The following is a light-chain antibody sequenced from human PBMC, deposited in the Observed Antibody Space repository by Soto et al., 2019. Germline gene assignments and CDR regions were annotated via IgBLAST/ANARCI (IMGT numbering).Light chain of an antibody. CDR2: VAS. J-gene: IGKJ3*01. V-gene: IGKV1-39*01. CDR1: QTINSY. Sequence: DIQMTQSPSSLFASVGDTVTITCRASQTINSYLNWYQQKPGQAPKLLIYVASSLQNGVPSRFRGSGSGTDFTLSISSLEPEDFATYYCQQSYNIPLPFGPGTKLDFK. CDR3: QQSYNIPLP.